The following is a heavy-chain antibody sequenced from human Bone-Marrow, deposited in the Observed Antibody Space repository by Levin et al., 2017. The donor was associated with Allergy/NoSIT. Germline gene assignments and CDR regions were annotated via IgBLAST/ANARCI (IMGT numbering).Heavy chain of an antibody. V-gene: IGHV5-51*01. CDR3: ARQTYCSGGSCYYFDY. CDR1: GYSFTSYW. CDR2: IYPGDSDT. J-gene: IGHJ4*02. Sequence: GGSLRLSCKGSGYSFTSYWIGWVRQMPGKGLEWMGIIYPGDSDTRYSPSFQGQVTISADKSISTAYLQWSSLKASDTAMYYCARQTYCSGGSCYYFDYWGQGTLVTVSS. D-gene: IGHD2-15*01.